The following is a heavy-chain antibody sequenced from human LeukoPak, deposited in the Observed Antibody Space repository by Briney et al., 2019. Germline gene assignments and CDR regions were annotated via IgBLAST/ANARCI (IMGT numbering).Heavy chain of an antibody. Sequence: SETLSLTCAVYGGSFIGYYWNLIRQPPGKGLEWIGYIYYHGSTNYNPSLRSRVTFSVDTSKNQFSLKLSSVSAADTAVYYCAREYSGFDYWGRGTLVTVSS. V-gene: IGHV4-59*01. CDR3: AREYSGFDY. D-gene: IGHD6-13*01. CDR2: IYYHGST. CDR1: GGSFIGYY. J-gene: IGHJ4*02.